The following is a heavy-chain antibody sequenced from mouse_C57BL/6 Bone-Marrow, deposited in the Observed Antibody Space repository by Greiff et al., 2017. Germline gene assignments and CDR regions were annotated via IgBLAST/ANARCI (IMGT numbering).Heavy chain of an antibody. CDR2: ISNGGCST. J-gene: IGHJ4*01. V-gene: IGHV5-12*01. D-gene: IGHD1-1*01. CDR1: GFTFSDYY. CDR3: ARQGSGDAMDY. Sequence: EVKLVESGGGLVQPGGSLKLSCAASGFTFSDYYMYWVRQTPEKRLEWVAYISNGGCSTYYPDTVKGRFTISRDNAKNTLYLQMSRLNTEDTAMYYCARQGSGDAMDYWGQGTSVTVSS.